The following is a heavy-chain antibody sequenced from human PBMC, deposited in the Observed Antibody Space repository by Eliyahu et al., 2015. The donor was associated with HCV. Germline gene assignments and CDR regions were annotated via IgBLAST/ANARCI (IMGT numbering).Heavy chain of an antibody. V-gene: IGHV3-33*01. J-gene: IGHJ4*02. Sequence: HWVRQAPGKGLEWVAVIWYDGSNKHYADSVKGRFTASRDNSKNTLYLQMNSLRAEDTAVYYCWGSAKRNIYDSSDYYPEDHWGQGTLVTVSS. D-gene: IGHD3-22*01. CDR2: IWYDGSNK. CDR3: WGSAKRNIYDSSDYYPEDH.